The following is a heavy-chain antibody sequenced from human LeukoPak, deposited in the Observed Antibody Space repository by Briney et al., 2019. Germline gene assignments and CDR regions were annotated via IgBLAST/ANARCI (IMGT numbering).Heavy chain of an antibody. D-gene: IGHD3-22*01. V-gene: IGHV3-23*01. CDR3: AKTPATSITMIVVASSYFDY. J-gene: IGHJ4*02. Sequence: GGSLRLSCAASGFTFSSYAMSWVRQAPGKGLEWVSAISGSGGSTYYADSVKGRFTISRDNSKNTLYLQMNSLRAEDTAVYYCAKTPATSITMIVVASSYFDYWGQGTLVTVSS. CDR1: GFTFSSYA. CDR2: ISGSGGST.